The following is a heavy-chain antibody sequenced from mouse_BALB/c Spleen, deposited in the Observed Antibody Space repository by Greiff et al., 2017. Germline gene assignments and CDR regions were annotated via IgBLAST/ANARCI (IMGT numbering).Heavy chain of an antibody. D-gene: IGHD2-4*01. J-gene: IGHJ4*01. CDR2: IYPGDGST. Sequence: QVQLQQSGPELVKPGASVKMSCKASGYTFTSYYIHWVKQRPGQGLEWIGWIYPGDGSTKYNEKFKGKTTLTADKSSSTAYMLLSSLTSEDSAIYFCARGDYDGFYYAMDYWGQGTSVTVSS. CDR1: GYTFTSYY. CDR3: ARGDYDGFYYAMDY. V-gene: IGHV1S56*01.